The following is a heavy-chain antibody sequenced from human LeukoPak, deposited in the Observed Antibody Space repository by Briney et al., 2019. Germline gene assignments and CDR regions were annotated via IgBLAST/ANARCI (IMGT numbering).Heavy chain of an antibody. V-gene: IGHV3-30-3*01. CDR3: AREADGGIALGDH. D-gene: IGHD6-19*01. CDR2: ISYEGSNKYDGSNT. J-gene: IGHJ4*02. Sequence: PGGALRLSCAASGFTFSSYTMHWVRQAPGKGVEGVAVISYEGSNKYDGSNTDDADSVKGRFTISRDNSKNTLFLLMNSLTTEHTAVYYCAREADGGIALGDHWGQGTLVTVSS. CDR1: GFTFSSYT.